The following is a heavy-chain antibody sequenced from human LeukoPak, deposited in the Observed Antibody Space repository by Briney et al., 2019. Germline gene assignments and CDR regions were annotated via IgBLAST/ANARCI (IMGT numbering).Heavy chain of an antibody. CDR3: ARDRPYGMDV. CDR1: GFTFSSYG. J-gene: IGHJ6*02. V-gene: IGHV3-30*03. Sequence: PGRSLRLSCAASGFTFSSYGMHWVRQAPGKGLEWVAVISYDGSNKYYADSVKGRFTISRDNSKNTLDLQMNSLTAEDTAVYYCARDRPYGMDVWGQGTTVTVSS. CDR2: ISYDGSNK.